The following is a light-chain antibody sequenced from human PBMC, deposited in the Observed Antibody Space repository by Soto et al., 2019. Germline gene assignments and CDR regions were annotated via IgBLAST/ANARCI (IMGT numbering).Light chain of an antibody. CDR1: QSLSSY. Sequence: EIVLTQSPATQSLSPGERATLSCRASQSLSSYLAWYQQKPGQAPRLLIYDASNRATGIPARFSGSGSGTDFTLTISSLEPEDFAVYYCQQRSNWPYTFGQGTKLEIK. V-gene: IGKV3-11*01. J-gene: IGKJ2*01. CDR3: QQRSNWPYT. CDR2: DAS.